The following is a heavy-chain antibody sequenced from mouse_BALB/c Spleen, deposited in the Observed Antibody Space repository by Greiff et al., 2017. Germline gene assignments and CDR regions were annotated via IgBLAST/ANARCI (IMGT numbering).Heavy chain of an antibody. Sequence: VHVKQSGPELVKPGASVKISCKASGYTFTDYNMHWVKQSHGKSLEWIGYIYPYNGGTGYNQKFKSKATLTVDNSSSTAYMELRSLTSEDSAVYYCARSGYYGYAWFAYWGQGTLVTVSA. D-gene: IGHD1-2*01. V-gene: IGHV1S29*02. J-gene: IGHJ3*01. CDR2: IYPYNGGT. CDR3: ARSGYYGYAWFAY. CDR1: GYTFTDYN.